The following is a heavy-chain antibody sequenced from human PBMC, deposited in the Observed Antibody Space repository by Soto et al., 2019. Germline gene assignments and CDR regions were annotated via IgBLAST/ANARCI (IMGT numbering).Heavy chain of an antibody. J-gene: IGHJ4*02. V-gene: IGHV2-5*01. D-gene: IGHD6-19*01. CDR2: IYWNDDK. CDR1: GISLSTSGLG. Sequence: QITLKESGPTLVRPTQTLTLTCTFSGISLSTSGLGVGWIRQPPGKALEWLVLIYWNDDKRYSPSLKARLTITKDTSKNQVVLTMTNMDPVDTATYYCAHRPSGWYLFDYWGQGTLVTVSS. CDR3: AHRPSGWYLFDY.